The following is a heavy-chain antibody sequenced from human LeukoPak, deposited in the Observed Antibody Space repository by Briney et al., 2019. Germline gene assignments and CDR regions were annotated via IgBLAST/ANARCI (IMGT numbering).Heavy chain of an antibody. D-gene: IGHD6-13*01. CDR2: ISGSGGST. Sequence: PGGSLRLSCAASGLTFSNYAMSWVRQAPGKGLEWVSAISGSGGSTYYADSVKGRFTISRDNSKNTLYLQMNSLRAEDTAVYYCAKDLEQQLVPEGPFDYWGQGTLVTVSP. J-gene: IGHJ4*02. V-gene: IGHV3-23*01. CDR3: AKDLEQQLVPEGPFDY. CDR1: GLTFSNYA.